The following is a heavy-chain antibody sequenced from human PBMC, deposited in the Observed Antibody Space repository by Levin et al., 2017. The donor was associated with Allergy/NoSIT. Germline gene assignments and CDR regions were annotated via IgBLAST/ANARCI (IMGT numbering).Heavy chain of an antibody. Sequence: HSGGSLRLSCAASGFTFNNYAMSWVRQAPGKGLEWVSAILNSGVGTYYADSVKGRFTISRDNSKNTKYLQMNRLRAEDTAVYFCAKDAIRGSDQPYYFDYWGQGTLVTASS. CDR1: GFTFNNYA. CDR3: AKDAIRGSDQPYYFDY. CDR2: ILNSGVGT. J-gene: IGHJ4*02. V-gene: IGHV3-23*01. D-gene: IGHD6-19*01.